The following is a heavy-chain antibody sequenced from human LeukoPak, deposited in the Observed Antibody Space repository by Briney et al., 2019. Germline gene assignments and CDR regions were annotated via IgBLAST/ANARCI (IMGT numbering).Heavy chain of an antibody. CDR2: IVAMDDIA. J-gene: IGHJ5*02. D-gene: IGHD3-3*01. Sequence: SVKVSCKASGDSFSSYAISWVRQAPGQGLEWMGRIVAMDDIANYAQKFQDRVTITADKSTGTVYMELSSLRSDDTAVYYCARGFVDYWSGYYRRDWFDPWGQGTLVTVSS. CDR1: GDSFSSYA. CDR3: ARGFVDYWSGYYRRDWFDP. V-gene: IGHV1-69*04.